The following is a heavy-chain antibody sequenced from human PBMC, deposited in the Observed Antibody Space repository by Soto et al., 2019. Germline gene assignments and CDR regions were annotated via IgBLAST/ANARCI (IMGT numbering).Heavy chain of an antibody. CDR3: ARSGIVARTNDY. Sequence: GGSLRLSCAASGFTFNNYGMSWVRQAPGKGLEWLSGISGSGGSTYCADSVKGRFTISRDNSKNTLYLQMNSLRAEDTAVFYCARSGIVARTNDYWGQGALVTVSS. V-gene: IGHV3-23*01. D-gene: IGHD6-6*01. J-gene: IGHJ4*02. CDR2: ISGSGGST. CDR1: GFTFNNYG.